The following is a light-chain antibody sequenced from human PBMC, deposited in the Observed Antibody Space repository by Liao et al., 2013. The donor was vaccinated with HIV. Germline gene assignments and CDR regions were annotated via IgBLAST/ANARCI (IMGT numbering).Light chain of an antibody. V-gene: IGLV3-21*04. CDR3: HVWDRTSDHPV. CDR2: HDT. CDR1: NIGGKS. J-gene: IGLJ2*01. Sequence: SYVLPQPPSVSVAPGKTARITCGGNNIGGKSVHWYQQKPGQAPVVVISHDTDRPSGIPARFSGSKSGNSATLTISRVEAGDEADYYCHVWDRTSDHPVFGGGTKLTVL.